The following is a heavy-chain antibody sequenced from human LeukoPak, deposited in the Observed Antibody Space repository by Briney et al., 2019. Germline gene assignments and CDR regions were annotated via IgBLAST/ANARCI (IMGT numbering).Heavy chain of an antibody. Sequence: GGSLRLSCAASGFTFSSYGMHWVRQAPGKGLEWVAFLRNDGSNKYYADSVKGRFTISRDNSKNTLYLQMNSPRAEDTAVYYCARSGSRLVWFGETMGYLDHWGQGTLVTVPS. J-gene: IGHJ4*02. V-gene: IGHV3-30*02. CDR3: ARSGSRLVWFGETMGYLDH. D-gene: IGHD3-10*01. CDR2: LRNDGSNK. CDR1: GFTFSSYG.